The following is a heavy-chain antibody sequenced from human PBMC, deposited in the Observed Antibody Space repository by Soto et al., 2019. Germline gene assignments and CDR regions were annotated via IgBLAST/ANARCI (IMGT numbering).Heavy chain of an antibody. J-gene: IGHJ2*01. CDR2: ISYDGSNK. D-gene: IGHD4-4*01. CDR3: ARPLWRDDYNWGYFDL. CDR1: GFTFSSYA. V-gene: IGHV3-30-3*01. Sequence: ESGGGVVQPGRSLRLSCAASGFTFSSYAMHWVRQAPGKGLEWVAVISYDGSNKYYADSVKGRFTISRDNSKNTLFLQMNSLRAEDTPVYYCARPLWRDDYNWGYFDLWGRGTLVTVSS.